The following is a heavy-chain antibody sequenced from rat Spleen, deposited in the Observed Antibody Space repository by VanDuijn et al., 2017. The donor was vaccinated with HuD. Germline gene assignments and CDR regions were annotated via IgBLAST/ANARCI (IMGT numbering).Heavy chain of an antibody. CDR2: ISHDGRKT. V-gene: IGHV5-7*01. Sequence: EVQLVESGGGLVQPGRSLKVSCAASGFTFSDYNMAWVRQAPAKGLEWVATISHDGRKTYYRDSVKGRFTISRDDANITLYLQMDSLRSEDTATYYCARRGITLADISFPYWGQGTLVTVSS. CDR3: ARRGITLADISFPY. J-gene: IGHJ3*01. D-gene: IGHD1-2*01. CDR1: GFTFSDYN.